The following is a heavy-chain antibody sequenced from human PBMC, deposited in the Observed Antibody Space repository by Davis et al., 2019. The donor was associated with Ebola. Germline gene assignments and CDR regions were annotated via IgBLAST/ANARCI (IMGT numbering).Heavy chain of an antibody. CDR1: GFIFRIYD. Sequence: PGGSLRLSCAASGFIFRIYDMHWVRHVPGKGLEWVSSIGTAGDTYYPGSVKGRFTISRENVKNSLYLQMNSLRAGDTAVYYCARAIFRGVSMDFWGQGTTVTVSS. J-gene: IGHJ6*02. CDR2: IGTAGDT. V-gene: IGHV3-13*01. D-gene: IGHD3-3*01. CDR3: ARAIFRGVSMDF.